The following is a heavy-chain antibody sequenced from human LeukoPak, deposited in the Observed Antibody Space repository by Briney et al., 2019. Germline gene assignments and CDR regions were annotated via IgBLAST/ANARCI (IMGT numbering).Heavy chain of an antibody. J-gene: IGHJ5*02. Sequence: PSETLSLTCTVSGGSISSSSYYWGWIRQPPGKGLEWIGSIYYSGSTYYNPSLKSRVTISVDTSKNQFSLKLSSVTAADTAVYYCASEVHWNNYYDLDPWGQGTLVTVSS. V-gene: IGHV4-39*01. CDR2: IYYSGST. CDR1: GGSISSSSYY. D-gene: IGHD3-22*01. CDR3: ASEVHWNNYYDLDP.